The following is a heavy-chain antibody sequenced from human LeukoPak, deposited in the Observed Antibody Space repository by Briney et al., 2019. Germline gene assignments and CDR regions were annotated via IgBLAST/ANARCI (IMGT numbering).Heavy chain of an antibody. J-gene: IGHJ4*02. CDR1: GGSISSSSYY. CDR3: ARDRQLWYSYYFDY. D-gene: IGHD5-18*01. V-gene: IGHV4-39*07. Sequence: NPSETLSLTCTVSGGSISSSSYYWGWIRQPPGKGLEWIGSIYYSGSTYYNPSLKSRVTISVDTSKNQFSLKLSSVTAADTAVYYCARDRQLWYSYYFDYWGQGTLVTVSS. CDR2: IYYSGST.